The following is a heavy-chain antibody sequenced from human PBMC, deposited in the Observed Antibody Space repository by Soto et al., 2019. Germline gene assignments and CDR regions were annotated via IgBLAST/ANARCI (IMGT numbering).Heavy chain of an antibody. CDR2: INWNGGGT. D-gene: IGHD6-13*01. J-gene: IGHJ6*02. CDR3: ARDVIAAAGPQGDYYYGMDV. CDR1: GFTFDDYG. V-gene: IGHV3-20*04. Sequence: EVQLVESGGGVVRPGGSLRLSCAASGFTFDDYGMSWVRQAPGKGLEWVSGINWNGGGTGYADSVKGRFTISRDNAKNSLYLQMNSLRAEDTALYYCARDVIAAAGPQGDYYYGMDVWGQGTTVTVSS.